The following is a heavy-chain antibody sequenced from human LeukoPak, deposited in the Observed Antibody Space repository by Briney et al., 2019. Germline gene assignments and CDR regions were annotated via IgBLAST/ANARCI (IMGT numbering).Heavy chain of an antibody. CDR2: IYHSGST. D-gene: IGHD6-19*01. CDR1: GYSISSGYY. V-gene: IGHV4-38-2*02. Sequence: SETLSLTCTVSGYSISSGYYWGWIRQPPGKGLEWIGSIYHSGSTYYNPSLKSRVTISVDTSKNQFSLKLSSVTAADTAVYYCARLGAVAGTVDYWGQGTLVTVSS. J-gene: IGHJ4*02. CDR3: ARLGAVAGTVDY.